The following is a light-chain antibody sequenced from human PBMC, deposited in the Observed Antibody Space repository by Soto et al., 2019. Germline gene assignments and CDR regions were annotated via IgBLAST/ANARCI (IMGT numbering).Light chain of an antibody. CDR3: QHFNDYSEA. CDR2: DAS. J-gene: IGKJ1*01. Sequence: EIVLTQSPATLSLSPGERATLSCRASQSVSNFLAWYQQKPGQAPRLLIYDASNRATGIPARFSGSGSGTDFTLTISSLQPDDFATYYCQHFNDYSEAFGQGTKV. V-gene: IGKV3-11*01. CDR1: QSVSNF.